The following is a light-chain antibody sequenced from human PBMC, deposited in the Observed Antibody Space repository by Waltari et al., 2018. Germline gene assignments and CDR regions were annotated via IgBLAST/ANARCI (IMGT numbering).Light chain of an antibody. Sequence: QSVLTQPPSASGTPGQRVTISCSGSRSNIGSNYVYWYQQLPGTAPKLPIYRNNQRPSGVPDRFSGSKSGTSASLAISGLRSEDEADYYCAAWDDSLSVHYVFGTGTKVTVL. J-gene: IGLJ1*01. CDR3: AAWDDSLSVHYV. V-gene: IGLV1-47*01. CDR1: RSNIGSNY. CDR2: RNN.